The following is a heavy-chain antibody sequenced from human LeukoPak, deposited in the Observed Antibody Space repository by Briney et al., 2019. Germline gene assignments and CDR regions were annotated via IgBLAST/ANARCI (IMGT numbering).Heavy chain of an antibody. CDR2: IYYSGST. D-gene: IGHD2-15*01. CDR1: GGSISSSSYY. Sequence: PSETLSLTCTVSGGSISSSSYYWGWIRQPPGKGLEWIGSIYYSGSTYYNPSLKSRVTISVDTSKNQFSLKLSSVTAADTAVYYCARPMAECSGGSCYSAPNNWFDPWGRGTLVTVSS. J-gene: IGHJ5*02. V-gene: IGHV4-39*01. CDR3: ARPMAECSGGSCYSAPNNWFDP.